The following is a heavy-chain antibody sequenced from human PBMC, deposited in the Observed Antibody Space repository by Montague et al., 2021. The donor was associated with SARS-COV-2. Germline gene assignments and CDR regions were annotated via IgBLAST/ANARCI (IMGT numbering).Heavy chain of an antibody. J-gene: IGHJ6*02. D-gene: IGHD2-21*01. Sequence: SRSLSFSASGFIFSSYEMNWVRQAPGKGLEWISYISSSGGGSTKDYTDSVKGRFTISRDNAKNSLYLQMNSLRVEDTAIYYCARDRDWDDWCGMDVWGQGTTVTVSS. CDR2: ISSSGGGSTK. CDR1: GFIFSSYE. CDR3: ARDRDWDDWCGMDV. V-gene: IGHV3-48*03.